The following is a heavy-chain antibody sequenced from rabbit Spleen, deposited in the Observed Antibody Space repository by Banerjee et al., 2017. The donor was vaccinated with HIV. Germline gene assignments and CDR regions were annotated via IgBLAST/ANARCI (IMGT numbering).Heavy chain of an antibody. CDR2: SYAAKSST. CDR3: ARAIFPWLGLTHFDL. CDR1: GLSFCSGYD. D-gene: IGHD3-1*01. V-gene: IGHV1S40*01. Sequence: QSLVEYGGDLVKTGASLILTSTASGLSFCSGYDMFWFRQAPGKGLEWIWISYAAKSSTDYASAVYGRFPFSIYNAQSTVELKLTSRTPADTATYFFARAIFPWLGLTHFDLWGQGTLVTVS. J-gene: IGHJ6*01.